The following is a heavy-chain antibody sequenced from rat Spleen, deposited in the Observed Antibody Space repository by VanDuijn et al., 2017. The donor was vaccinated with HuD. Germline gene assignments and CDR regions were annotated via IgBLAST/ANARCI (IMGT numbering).Heavy chain of an antibody. V-gene: IGHV5-17*01. CDR2: MSYDGSST. CDR1: GFTFSDYY. CDR3: ARHHWSGDPFDY. Sequence: EVQLVESGGGLVQPGRSLKLSCVASGFTFSDYYMAWVRQAPTKGLEWVATMSYDGSSTYYRDSVKGRFTISRDNAKSTLYLQMDSLRSEDTATYYCARHHWSGDPFDYWGQGVMVTVSS. J-gene: IGHJ2*01. D-gene: IGHD1-1*01.